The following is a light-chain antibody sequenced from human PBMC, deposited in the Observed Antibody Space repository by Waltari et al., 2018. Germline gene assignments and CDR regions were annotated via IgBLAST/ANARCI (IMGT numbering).Light chain of an antibody. Sequence: DIVLTQSPDSLAVSLAERSTIRCKSSPSVFSRSSNKNYLAWYQQKQGQPPKLIAYWASTRESGVPVRFSASGSGTDFTLTISGLQAEDVAVYYCQQYYSDPKTFGQGTKVEIK. J-gene: IGKJ1*01. CDR3: QQYYSDPKT. CDR1: PSVFSRSSNKNY. V-gene: IGKV4-1*01. CDR2: WAS.